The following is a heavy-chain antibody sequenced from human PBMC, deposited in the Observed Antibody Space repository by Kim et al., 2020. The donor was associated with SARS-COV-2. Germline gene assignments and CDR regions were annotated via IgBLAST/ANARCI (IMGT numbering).Heavy chain of an antibody. V-gene: IGHV4-30-4*01. Sequence: SETLSLTCTVSGDSISSDYYYWSWIRQPPGKGLEWIGNVYYSGSTNYNPSLNSRFSISLNTSKNQTSLKLSSATAADTAVYYCAREVAGFYYYMDVWGKGTTVTVPS. CDR3: AREVAGFYYYMDV. J-gene: IGHJ6*03. CDR2: VYYSGST. CDR1: GDSISSDYYY.